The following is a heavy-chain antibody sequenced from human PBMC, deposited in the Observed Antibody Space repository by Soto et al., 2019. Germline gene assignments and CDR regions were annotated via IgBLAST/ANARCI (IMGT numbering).Heavy chain of an antibody. D-gene: IGHD3-16*01. V-gene: IGHV4-59*01. Sequence: SETLSLTGTVSGGSISSYYWNWIRQPPGKGLEWIGYIYYSGSTNYNPSLKSRVTISVDTSKNQFSLKLSSVTAADTAVYYCARDGGTYGMDVWGQGTTVTVSS. CDR1: GGSISSYY. CDR2: IYYSGST. J-gene: IGHJ6*02. CDR3: ARDGGTYGMDV.